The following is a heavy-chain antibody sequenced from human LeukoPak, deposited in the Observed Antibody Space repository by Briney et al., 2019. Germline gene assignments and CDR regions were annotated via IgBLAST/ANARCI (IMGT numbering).Heavy chain of an antibody. Sequence: GGAPRISCAASGFTFFSYLVKMGRPAPGEGVQGVGNKKQDGNEKYYVDSVRGRFTISRDNAKNSLYLQMNSLRAEDTAVYYCARSALRIGGPITGRCDFWGQGALVTVSS. V-gene: IGHV3-7*02. J-gene: IGHJ4*02. CDR1: GFTFFSYL. D-gene: IGHD1-26*01. CDR3: ARSALRIGGPITGRCDF. CDR2: KKQDGNEK.